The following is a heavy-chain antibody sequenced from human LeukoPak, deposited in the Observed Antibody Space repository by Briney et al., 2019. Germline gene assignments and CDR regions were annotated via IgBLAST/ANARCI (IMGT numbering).Heavy chain of an antibody. CDR2: IRSYSSYI. J-gene: IGHJ6*03. CDR1: GFTFDTYN. V-gene: IGHV3-21*01. Sequence: GGSLRLSCTASGFTFDTYNFNWVRQAPGKGLEWVATIRSYSSYIHYADSVKGRFTISRDDAKKSMFLVMSSLRVEDTAVYFCARYSEVYYYVDVWGTGTTVTVSS. D-gene: IGHD2-15*01. CDR3: ARYSEVYYYVDV.